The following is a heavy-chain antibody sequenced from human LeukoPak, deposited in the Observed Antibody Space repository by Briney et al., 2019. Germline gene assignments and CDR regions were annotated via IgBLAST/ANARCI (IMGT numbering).Heavy chain of an antibody. CDR2: IYYSGST. CDR3: ARRNSGWYEHIDY. D-gene: IGHD6-19*01. J-gene: IGHJ4*02. Sequence: SETQSLTCTVSGGSISSSSYYWGWIRQPPGKGLEWIGSIYYSGSTYYHPSLKSRVTISVDTSKNQFTLKLSSVTAADTAVYYCARRNSGWYEHIDYWGQGTLVTVSS. CDR1: GGSISSSSYY. V-gene: IGHV4-39*01.